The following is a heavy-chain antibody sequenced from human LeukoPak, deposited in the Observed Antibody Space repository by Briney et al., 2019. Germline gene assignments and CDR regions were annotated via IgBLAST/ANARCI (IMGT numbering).Heavy chain of an antibody. J-gene: IGHJ5*02. CDR2: ISHSGTA. V-gene: IGHV4-34*01. CDR1: GGSFSGYY. D-gene: IGHD1-26*01. Sequence: PSETLSLTCAVSGGSFSGYYWSWIRRPPGKGLEWIGEISHSGTANYNPSLKSRVSISVGTSSPQFSLLMTAATATGTAVYYWATAGVNSGGGFDPWGQGTLVIVSS. CDR3: ATAGVNSGGGFDP.